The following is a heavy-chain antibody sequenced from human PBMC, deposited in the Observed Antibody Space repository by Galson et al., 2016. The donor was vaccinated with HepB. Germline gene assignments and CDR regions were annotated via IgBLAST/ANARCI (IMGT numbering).Heavy chain of an antibody. D-gene: IGHD3-16*01. Sequence: SVKVSCKASGYTFDINGISWLRQTPEHGLEWLGWISAYNSNSNHAHNLQGRVTLTTDTSAGTAYMELRALTSDDTAVYFCARVGAVSPSNFDSWGQGTLVAVSS. CDR1: GYTFDING. CDR3: ARVGAVSPSNFDS. J-gene: IGHJ4*02. CDR2: ISAYNSNS. V-gene: IGHV1-18*04.